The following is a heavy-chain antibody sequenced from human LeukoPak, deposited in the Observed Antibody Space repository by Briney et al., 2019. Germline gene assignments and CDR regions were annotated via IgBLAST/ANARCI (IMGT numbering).Heavy chain of an antibody. V-gene: IGHV1-2*02. CDR1: GYTFTGYY. Sequence: GASVKGSCKAFGYTFTGYYMHWVRQAPGQGLDWMGWINPNSGGTNDAQKFQGRVTMTRDTSISTAYMELSRLRSDDTAVYYCARGKDWGPYWGQGTLVTVPP. J-gene: IGHJ4*02. CDR3: ARGKDWGPY. CDR2: INPNSGGT. D-gene: IGHD7-27*01.